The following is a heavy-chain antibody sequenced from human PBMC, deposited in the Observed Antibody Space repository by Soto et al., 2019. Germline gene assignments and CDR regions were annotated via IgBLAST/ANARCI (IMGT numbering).Heavy chain of an antibody. CDR3: ARYCSSTSCQFDP. D-gene: IGHD2-2*01. Sequence: ASVKVSCKASGYTFTGYYIHWVRQAPGQGLEWMGGINPNSGASNYAQKFQGRVAMARDTSISTAYMELSRLTSDDTAVYYCARYCSSTSCQFDPWGQGTLVTVSS. V-gene: IGHV1-2*02. J-gene: IGHJ5*02. CDR2: INPNSGAS. CDR1: GYTFTGYY.